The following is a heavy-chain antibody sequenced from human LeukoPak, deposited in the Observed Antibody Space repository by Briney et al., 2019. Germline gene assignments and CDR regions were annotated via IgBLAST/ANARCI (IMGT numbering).Heavy chain of an antibody. CDR2: ISGSGGST. D-gene: IGHD6-13*01. CDR3: ARGLGSSSWHADNWLDP. J-gene: IGHJ5*02. V-gene: IGHV3-23*01. CDR1: GFTFSSYA. Sequence: GGSLRLSCAASGFTFSSYAMSWVRQAPGKGLEWVSAISGSGGSTYYADSVKGRFTISRDNSKNTLYLQMNSLRAEDTAVYYCARGLGSSSWHADNWLDPWGQGTLVIVSS.